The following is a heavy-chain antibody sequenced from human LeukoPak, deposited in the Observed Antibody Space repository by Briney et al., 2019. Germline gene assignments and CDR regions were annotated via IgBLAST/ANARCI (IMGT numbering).Heavy chain of an antibody. Sequence: GGSLRLSCAASGLTFTNYAMHWVRQAPGKGLEWVAVISSDGRITYYADSVKGRFTISSDNSKSTMYVQMNSLRTEDTAVYYCTKEGAVTGSMWFDHWGQGTLVTVSS. V-gene: IGHV3-30*04. CDR3: TKEGAVTGSMWFDH. D-gene: IGHD6-19*01. CDR1: GLTFTNYA. CDR2: ISSDGRIT. J-gene: IGHJ5*02.